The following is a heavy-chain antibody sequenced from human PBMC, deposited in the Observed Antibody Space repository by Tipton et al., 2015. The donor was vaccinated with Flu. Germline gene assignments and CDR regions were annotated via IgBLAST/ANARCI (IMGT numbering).Heavy chain of an antibody. J-gene: IGHJ4*02. CDR2: IYPGDSDT. CDR3: ARLRYASSWLYSSGWPGDY. Sequence: VQLVQSGAEVKKPGESLKISCKGSGYSFTSYWIGWVRQMPGKGLEWMGIIYPGDSDTRYSPSFQGQVTISADKSISTAYLQWSSLKASDTAMYYCARLRYASSWLYSSGWPGDYWGQGTLVTVSS. D-gene: IGHD6-19*01. CDR1: GYSFTSYW. V-gene: IGHV5-51*01.